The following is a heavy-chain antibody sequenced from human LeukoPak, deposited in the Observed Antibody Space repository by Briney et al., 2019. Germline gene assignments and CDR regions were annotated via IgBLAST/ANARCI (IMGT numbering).Heavy chain of an antibody. Sequence: GGSLRLSCAISGFIFNTNGMNWVRQSPGKGLEWLATIAGGDESTYYADSVKGRFATSRDNSKNTVFLHMNSLRVEDTAVYYCARGVYWSLDYWGQGTPVTVSS. V-gene: IGHV3-23*01. CDR2: IAGGDEST. J-gene: IGHJ4*02. D-gene: IGHD1-1*01. CDR1: GFIFNTNG. CDR3: ARGVYWSLDY.